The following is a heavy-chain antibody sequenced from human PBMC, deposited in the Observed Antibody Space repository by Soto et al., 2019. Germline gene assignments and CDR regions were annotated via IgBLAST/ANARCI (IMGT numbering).Heavy chain of an antibody. CDR3: ARRYGDYFDF. Sequence: PSETLSLTCTVSGGSISSYYWSWIRQPPGRGLEWIGYIYYSGSTNYNSSLKSRVTISVDTSKNQFSLKLSSVTAADTAVYYCARRYGDYFDFWGQGTLVTVS. J-gene: IGHJ4*02. CDR2: IYYSGST. D-gene: IGHD4-17*01. V-gene: IGHV4-59*08. CDR1: GGSISSYY.